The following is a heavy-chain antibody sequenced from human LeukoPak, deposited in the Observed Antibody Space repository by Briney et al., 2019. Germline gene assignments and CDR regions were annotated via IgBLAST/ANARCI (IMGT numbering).Heavy chain of an antibody. V-gene: IGHV4-59*01. Sequence: SETLSLTCAVSGGSISSYYWSWIRQPPGKGLEWIGYIYYSGSTNYNPSLKSRVTISVDTSKNQFSLKLSSVTAADTAVYYCAKSPYGEYYFDYWGQGTLLTVSS. D-gene: IGHD4-17*01. CDR2: IYYSGST. CDR3: AKSPYGEYYFDY. J-gene: IGHJ4*02. CDR1: GGSISSYY.